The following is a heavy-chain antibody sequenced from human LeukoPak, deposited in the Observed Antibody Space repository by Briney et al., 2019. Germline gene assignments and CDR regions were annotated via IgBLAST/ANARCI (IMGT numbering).Heavy chain of an antibody. CDR2: ISSSGGII. CDR1: GFTFSSYE. Sequence: GGSLRLSCAASGFTFSSYETNWVRQAPGKGLEWVSYISSSGGIIHYADSVKGRFTISRDSAKNSVYLQMNSLRTDDTAVYYCARDPTLRYFDWYYMDVWGKGTTVTISS. CDR3: ARDPTLRYFDWYYMDV. D-gene: IGHD3-9*01. V-gene: IGHV3-48*03. J-gene: IGHJ6*03.